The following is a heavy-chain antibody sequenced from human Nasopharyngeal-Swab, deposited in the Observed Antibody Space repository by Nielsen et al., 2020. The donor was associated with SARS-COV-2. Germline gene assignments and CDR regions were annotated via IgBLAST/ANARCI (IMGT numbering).Heavy chain of an antibody. CDR1: GFTVSSNY. CDR3: ARYESYYYYGMDV. Sequence: GGSLRLSCAASGFTVSSNYMSWVRQAPGKGLEWVSVIYSGGSTYYADSVKGRFTISRDNSKNTLYLQMNSLRAGDTAVYYCARYESYYYYGMDVWGQGTTVTVSS. D-gene: IGHD2-8*01. V-gene: IGHV3-53*01. CDR2: IYSGGST. J-gene: IGHJ6*02.